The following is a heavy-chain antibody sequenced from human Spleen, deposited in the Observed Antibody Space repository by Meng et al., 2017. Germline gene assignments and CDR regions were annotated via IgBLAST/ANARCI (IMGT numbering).Heavy chain of an antibody. V-gene: IGHV3-11*04. J-gene: IGHJ6*02. CDR2: ISSSGSTI. Sequence: GESLKISCAASGFTFSDYYMSWIRQAPGKGLEWVSYISSSGSTIYYADSVKGRFTISRDNAKNSLYLQMNSLRAEDTAVYYCAKAAGTSYYYYGMDVWGQGTLVTVSS. CDR1: GFTFSDYY. D-gene: IGHD6-13*01. CDR3: AKAAGTSYYYYGMDV.